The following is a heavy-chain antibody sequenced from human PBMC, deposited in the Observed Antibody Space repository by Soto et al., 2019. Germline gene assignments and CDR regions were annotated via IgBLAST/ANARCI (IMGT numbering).Heavy chain of an antibody. CDR1: VYALSIDV. J-gene: IGHJ5*02. CDR3: ARDRGYSWKYGGFDL. V-gene: IGHV1-18*01. Sequence: ASVNGSCKGAVYALSIDVISWGIQAPGQGLEWMGRISAYNGNTNYAQKLQGRVTMTTDTSTSTAYMELRSLRSDDTAVYYCARDRGYSWKYGGFDLWGQGTLVTVSS. CDR2: ISAYNGNT. D-gene: IGHD1-7*01.